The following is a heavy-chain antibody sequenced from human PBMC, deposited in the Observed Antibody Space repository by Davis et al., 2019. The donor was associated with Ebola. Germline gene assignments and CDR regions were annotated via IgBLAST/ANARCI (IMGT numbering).Heavy chain of an antibody. CDR2: ISSRSSYI. V-gene: IGHV3-21*01. D-gene: IGHD2-2*02. Sequence: PGGSLRLSCAASGFTFSSYSMDWVRQAPGKGLEWVSSISSRSSYISYADSVKGRFTISRDNAKNSLYLQMNSLRAEDTAVYYCARDPGDIVVVPAAISYYGMDVWGQGTTVTVSS. CDR1: GFTFSSYS. CDR3: ARDPGDIVVVPAAISYYGMDV. J-gene: IGHJ6*02.